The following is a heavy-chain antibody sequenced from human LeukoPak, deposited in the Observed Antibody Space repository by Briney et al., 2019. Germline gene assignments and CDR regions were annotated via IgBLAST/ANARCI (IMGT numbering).Heavy chain of an antibody. Sequence: ASVKVSCKASGGTFSSYAISWVRQAPGQGLEWMGGIIPIFGTANYAQKFQGRVTITADESTSTAYMELSSLRSEDTAVYYCARVREAIFEFDYWGQGTLVTVSS. CDR3: ARVREAIFEFDY. J-gene: IGHJ4*02. CDR1: GGTFSSYA. CDR2: IIPIFGTA. V-gene: IGHV1-69*13. D-gene: IGHD3-3*01.